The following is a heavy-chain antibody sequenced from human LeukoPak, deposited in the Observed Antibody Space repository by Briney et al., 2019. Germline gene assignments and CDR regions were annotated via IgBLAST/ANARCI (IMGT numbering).Heavy chain of an antibody. Sequence: PGGSLTLSCAASGFTFSDYGMHWVRHPPAKGLEWVTVISYDGSNKYYGDSVKGRFTISRDNSKNTLYLQMNSLRVEDTAVYYCARGGAHSSSNCDYWDQGSLVTVSS. V-gene: IGHV3-30*03. CDR2: ISYDGSNK. J-gene: IGHJ4*02. CDR3: ARGGAHSSSNCDY. CDR1: GFTFSDYG. D-gene: IGHD6-13*01.